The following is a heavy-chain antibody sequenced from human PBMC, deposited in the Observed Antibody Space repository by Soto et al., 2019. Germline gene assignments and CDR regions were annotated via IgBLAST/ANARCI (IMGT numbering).Heavy chain of an antibody. V-gene: IGHV1-2*04. CDR3: ARNGWSGATYYDYIWWSYRSDAFDI. J-gene: IGHJ3*02. CDR1: GYTFTGYY. Sequence: ASVKVSCKASGYTFTGYYMHWVRQAPGQGLEWMGWINPNSGGTNYAQKFQGWVTMTRDTSISTAYMELSRLRSDDTAVYYCARNGWSGATYYDYIWWSYRSDAFDIWGQGTMVTVSS. CDR2: INPNSGGT. D-gene: IGHD3-16*02.